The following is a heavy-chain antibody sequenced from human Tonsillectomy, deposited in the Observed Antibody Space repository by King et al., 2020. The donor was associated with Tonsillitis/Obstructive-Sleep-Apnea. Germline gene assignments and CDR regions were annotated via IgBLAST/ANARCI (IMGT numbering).Heavy chain of an antibody. CDR1: GFTFSSYE. CDR3: ARESGYWYFDL. V-gene: IGHV3-48*03. J-gene: IGHJ2*01. Sequence: VQLVESGGGLVQPGGSLRLSCAASGFTFSSYEMNWVRQAPGKGLEWVSYISSSGSTKYYADSVKGRFTISRDNAKNSLYLQMNSLRAEDTAVYYCARESGYWYFDLWGRGTLVTVSS. CDR2: ISSSGSTK.